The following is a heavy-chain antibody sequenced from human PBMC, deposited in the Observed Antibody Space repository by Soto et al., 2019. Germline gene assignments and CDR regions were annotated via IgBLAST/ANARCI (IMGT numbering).Heavy chain of an antibody. V-gene: IGHV1-3*01. Sequence: ASVKVSCKASGYTFTSYAMHWVRQAPGQRLEWMGWINAGNGNTKYSQKLQGRVTITRDTSASTAYMELSSLRSEDTAVYFFARLVYCSGGSCGGDYWGQGTLVTVSS. CDR3: ARLVYCSGGSCGGDY. D-gene: IGHD2-15*01. J-gene: IGHJ4*02. CDR1: GYTFTSYA. CDR2: INAGNGNT.